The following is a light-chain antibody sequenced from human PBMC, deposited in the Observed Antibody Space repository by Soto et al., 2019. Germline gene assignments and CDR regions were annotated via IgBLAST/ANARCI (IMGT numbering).Light chain of an antibody. V-gene: IGKV3-20*01. CDR2: GAS. CDR1: QSFTSTS. CDR3: QQYDSSPRT. J-gene: IGKJ1*01. Sequence: EIVLTQSPGTLSLSPGERATLSCRASQSFTSTSLAWYQQKPGQAPRLLISGASRSAAGIPDRFSGSGSRTDFTLTISRLESEDIAVYYCQQYDSSPRTFGQGTRVEI.